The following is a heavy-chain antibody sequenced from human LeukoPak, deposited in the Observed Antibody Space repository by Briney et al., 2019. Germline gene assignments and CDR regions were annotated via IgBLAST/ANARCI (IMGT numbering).Heavy chain of an antibody. J-gene: IGHJ4*02. CDR2: IYSDGST. CDR1: GLTVSSNY. V-gene: IGHV3-53*01. CDR3: ARGGGYSSPSYDY. D-gene: IGHD6-13*01. Sequence: GGSLRLSCAASGLTVSSNYVTWVRQVPGKGLEWVSVIYSDGSTYYADSVKGRFTISRDNSKNTLYLQMNSLRAGDTAVYYCARGGGYSSPSYDYWGQGTLVTVSS.